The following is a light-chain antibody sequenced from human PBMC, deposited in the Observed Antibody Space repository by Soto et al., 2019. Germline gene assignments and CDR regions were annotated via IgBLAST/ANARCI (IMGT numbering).Light chain of an antibody. CDR3: QQANSFPPT. CDR2: AAS. CDR1: QGINKW. V-gene: IGKV1-12*01. Sequence: DIQMTQSPSSVSASVGDRVTITCRASQGINKWLAWYQQKPGKAPKLLISAASSLRSGVPSRFSGSGSRTDFILTISSLQPEDFATYYCQQANSFPPTFGGGTKVDLK. J-gene: IGKJ4*01.